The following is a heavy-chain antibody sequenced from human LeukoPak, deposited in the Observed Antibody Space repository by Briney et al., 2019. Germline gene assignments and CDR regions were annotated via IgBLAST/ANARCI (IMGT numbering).Heavy chain of an antibody. CDR2: VSSDGGIK. D-gene: IGHD2-15*01. CDR3: ARDSETTPIHVLGY. Sequence: GGSLRLSCVVSGFTFTNYVVHWVRQAPGKGLEWVTLVSSDGGIKYYADSVKGRFSVSRDISKNTLYLQMNSLRVDDTAVYYCARDSETTPIHVLGYWDQGTLVTVSS. CDR1: GFTFTNYV. V-gene: IGHV3-30-3*01. J-gene: IGHJ4*02.